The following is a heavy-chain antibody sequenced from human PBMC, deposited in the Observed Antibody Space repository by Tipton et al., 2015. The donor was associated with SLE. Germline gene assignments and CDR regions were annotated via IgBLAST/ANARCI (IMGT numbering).Heavy chain of an antibody. J-gene: IGHJ3*02. V-gene: IGHV4-39*07. CDR1: GDSINRSSFY. CDR3: ARPRRPIRNWNYSDAFDI. CDR2: IFYSGGA. D-gene: IGHD1-7*01. Sequence: TLSLTCTVSGDSINRSSFYWGWIRQPPGKGLEWIGTIFYSGGAYYNPSLKSRVTISVDTSKNQFSLRLTSVTAADTAVYFCARPRRPIRNWNYSDAFDIWGQGTMVTVSS.